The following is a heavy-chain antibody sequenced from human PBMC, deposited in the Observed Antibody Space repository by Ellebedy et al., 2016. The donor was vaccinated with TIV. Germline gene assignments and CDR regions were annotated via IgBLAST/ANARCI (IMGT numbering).Heavy chain of an antibody. CDR3: AKGSSSWPEADDY. CDR1: GFTFGNFA. CDR2: IRYDGSNK. J-gene: IGHJ4*02. V-gene: IGHV3-30*02. D-gene: IGHD6-13*01. Sequence: GESLKISXAASGFTFGNFAMHWVRQAPGKGLEWVAYIRYDGSNKFYPDSVKGRFTISRDNSKNTLFLQMNSLRAEDTAVYYCAKGSSSWPEADDYWGQGTLVTVSS.